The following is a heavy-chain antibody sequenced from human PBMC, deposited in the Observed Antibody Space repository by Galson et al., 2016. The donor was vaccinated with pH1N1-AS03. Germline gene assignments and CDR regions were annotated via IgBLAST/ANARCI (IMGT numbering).Heavy chain of an antibody. CDR1: GFTFSSSG. CDR2: SWKDGRNE. Sequence: SLRLSCAASGFTFSSSGISWVRQAPGKGLEWVAVSWKDGRNEDYADSVKGRFTISRDNSKNTLFLQMNSLRADDMAVYYCAKGSGDWGPGTLVTVSS. CDR3: AKGSGD. V-gene: IGHV3-30*18. J-gene: IGHJ4*02. D-gene: IGHD1-1*01.